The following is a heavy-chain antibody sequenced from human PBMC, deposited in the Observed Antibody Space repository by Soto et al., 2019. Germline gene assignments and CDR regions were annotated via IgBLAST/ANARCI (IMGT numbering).Heavy chain of an antibody. CDR2: ISSSSSYI. Sequence: GGSLRLSCAASGFTFSSYSMNWVRQAPGKGLEWVSSISSSSSYIYYADSVKGRFTISRDNAKNSLYLQMNSLRAEDTVVYYCAGGAYYYDSSVYYYYGGQGTLVTVSS. CDR1: GFTFSSYS. CDR3: AGGAYYYDSSVYYYY. D-gene: IGHD3-22*01. V-gene: IGHV3-21*01. J-gene: IGHJ4*02.